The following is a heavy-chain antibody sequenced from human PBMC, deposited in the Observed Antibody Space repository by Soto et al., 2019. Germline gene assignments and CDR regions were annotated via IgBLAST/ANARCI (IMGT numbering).Heavy chain of an antibody. Sequence: SETLSLTCAVSGYSISTGFNWAWIRQPPGKGLEWIGSIYHSGSTYYNLSLKSRVTISSDASKNQISLKLSSVTAADKALYYCARYWGTGFYQLDSWGQGTLVTVSS. CDR2: IYHSGST. D-gene: IGHD2-2*01. V-gene: IGHV4-38-2*01. J-gene: IGHJ4*02. CDR1: GYSISTGFN. CDR3: ARYWGTGFYQLDS.